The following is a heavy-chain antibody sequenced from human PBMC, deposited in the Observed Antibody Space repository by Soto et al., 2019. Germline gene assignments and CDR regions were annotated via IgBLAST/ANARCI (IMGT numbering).Heavy chain of an antibody. V-gene: IGHV3-9*01. Sequence: GGSLRLSCAASGFTFDDYAMHWVRQAPGKGLEWVSGISWNSGSIGYADSVKGRFTISRDNAKNSLYLQMNSLRAEDTALYYCAKDMEPDGETSYMDVWGKGTTVTVSS. J-gene: IGHJ6*03. CDR3: AKDMEPDGETSYMDV. CDR2: ISWNSGSI. CDR1: GFTFDDYA. D-gene: IGHD1-1*01.